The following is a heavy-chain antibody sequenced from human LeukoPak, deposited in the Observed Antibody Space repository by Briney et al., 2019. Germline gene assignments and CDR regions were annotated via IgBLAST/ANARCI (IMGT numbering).Heavy chain of an antibody. J-gene: IGHJ5*02. CDR1: GGTFSSYA. Sequence: SVKVSCKASGGTFSSYAISWVRQAPGQGLEWMGGIIPIFGTANYAQKFQGRVTITTDESTSTAYMELSSLRSEDTAVYYCARAIDCSSTSCFSRVVNTWGQGTLVTVSS. D-gene: IGHD2-2*01. CDR2: IIPIFGTA. CDR3: ARAIDCSSTSCFSRVVNT. V-gene: IGHV1-69*05.